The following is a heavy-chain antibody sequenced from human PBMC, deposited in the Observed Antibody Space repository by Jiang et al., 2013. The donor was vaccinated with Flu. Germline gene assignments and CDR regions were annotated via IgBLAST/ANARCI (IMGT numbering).Heavy chain of an antibody. V-gene: IGHV4-59*01. CDR3: ARGAGGGTNNFYGMDV. Sequence: SNYYWTWIRQPPREGTGVDWYISMVVREPTXTPPSKSRVVISADTSKNQFSLELTSVTAADTAVYYCARGAGGGTNNFYGMDVWGQGTTVTVSS. D-gene: IGHD3-16*01. CDR1: SNYY. CDR2: SMVVREP. J-gene: IGHJ6*02.